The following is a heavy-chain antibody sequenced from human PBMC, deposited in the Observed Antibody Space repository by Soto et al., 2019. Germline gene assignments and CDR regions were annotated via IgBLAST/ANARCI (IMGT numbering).Heavy chain of an antibody. CDR1: GYPSTSYY. J-gene: IGHJ6*02. D-gene: IGHD6-6*01. V-gene: IGHV1-46*01. Sequence: XAVKVSCTASGYPSTSYYMHWVRQSPGQGLEWMGIINPSGGSTSYAQKFQCRVTMTRDTSTSTVYMELSSLRSEDTAVYYCARPFCPYSSSSYPAPSCYYYYGMDVWGQGTTVTV. CDR2: INPSGGST. CDR3: ARPFCPYSSSSYPAPSCYYYYGMDV.